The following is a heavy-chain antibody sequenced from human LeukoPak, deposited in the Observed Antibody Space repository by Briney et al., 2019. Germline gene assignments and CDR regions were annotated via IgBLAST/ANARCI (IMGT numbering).Heavy chain of an antibody. CDR3: AKDGYFGSGTYYYYYMDV. J-gene: IGHJ6*03. CDR2: ISYDGRNK. CDR1: GFTFSSYA. D-gene: IGHD3-10*01. Sequence: PGRSLRLSCAASGFTFSSYALHWVRQAPGKGLEWVAVISYDGRNKYYADSVKGRFTISRDNSKNTLYLQMNSLRAEDTAVYYCAKDGYFGSGTYYYYYMDVWGKGTTVTVSS. V-gene: IGHV3-30*14.